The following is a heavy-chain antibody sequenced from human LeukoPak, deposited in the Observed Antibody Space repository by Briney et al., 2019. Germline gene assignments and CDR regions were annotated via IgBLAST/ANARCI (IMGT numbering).Heavy chain of an antibody. V-gene: IGHV4-59*01. D-gene: IGHD5-18*01. Sequence: SGTLSLTCTVPVGSISSYSGSCIRHPPRKRLEWIGYIYYIGSTNCNPSLTSRVTTSLDTSKNQFSLKLSSVTAADTAVYYCARGLTAMVLPFDYWGQGTLVTVSS. CDR3: ARGLTAMVLPFDY. CDR1: VGSISSYS. CDR2: IYYIGST. J-gene: IGHJ4*02.